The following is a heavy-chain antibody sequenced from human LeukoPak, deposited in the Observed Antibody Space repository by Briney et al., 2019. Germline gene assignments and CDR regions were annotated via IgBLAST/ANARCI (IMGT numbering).Heavy chain of an antibody. CDR1: GYSFATYG. CDR3: AKVAGDRMDY. V-gene: IGHV1-18*01. CDR2: ISANTGKT. Sequence: ASVKVSCKTSGYSFATYGFCWVRQAPGDGLGWMGWISANTGKTSYAQKFQDRVTMTTDTSTTTAYMELRSLRLDDTAVYFCAKVAGDRMDYWGQGTLVTVSS. J-gene: IGHJ4*02. D-gene: IGHD6-13*01.